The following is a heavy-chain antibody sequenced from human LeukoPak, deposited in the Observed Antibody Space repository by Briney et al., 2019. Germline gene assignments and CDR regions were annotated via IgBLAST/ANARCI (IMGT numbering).Heavy chain of an antibody. CDR1: GFTFSSYA. D-gene: IGHD6-19*01. V-gene: IGHV3-30-3*01. Sequence: GGSLRLSCAASGFTFSSYAMHWVRQAPGKGLEWVAVISYDGSNKYYADSVKGRFTISRDNSKNTLYLQMNSLRAEDTAVYYCARDRGAVAGNSWFDPWGQGTLVTVSS. J-gene: IGHJ5*02. CDR3: ARDRGAVAGNSWFDP. CDR2: ISYDGSNK.